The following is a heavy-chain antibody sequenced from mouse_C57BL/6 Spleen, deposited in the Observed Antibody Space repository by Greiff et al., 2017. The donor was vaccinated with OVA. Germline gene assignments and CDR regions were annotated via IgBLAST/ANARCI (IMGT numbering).Heavy chain of an antibody. CDR3: ARAVITTVVEGYYFDY. V-gene: IGHV14-2*01. D-gene: IGHD1-1*01. Sequence: VQLQQSGAELVKPGASVKLSCTASGFNIKDYYMHWVKQRTEQGLEWIGRIDPEDGETKYAPKFQGKATITADTSSNTAYLQLSSLTSEDTAVYYCARAVITTVVEGYYFDYWGQGTTLTVSS. CDR1: GFNIKDYY. J-gene: IGHJ2*01. CDR2: IDPEDGET.